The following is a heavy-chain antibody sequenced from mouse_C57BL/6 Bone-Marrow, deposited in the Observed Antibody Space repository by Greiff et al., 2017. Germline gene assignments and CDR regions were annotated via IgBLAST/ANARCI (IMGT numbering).Heavy chain of an antibody. D-gene: IGHD2-4*01. CDR2: ISDGGSYT. Sequence: DVHLVESGGGLVKPGGSLKLSCAASGFTFSSYAMSWVRQTPEKRLEWVATISDGGSYTYYPDNVKGRFTISRDNAKNNLYLQKSHLKSEDTAMYYCAREDDYDEGLAYWGQGTLVTVSA. J-gene: IGHJ3*01. V-gene: IGHV5-4*01. CDR1: GFTFSSYA. CDR3: AREDDYDEGLAY.